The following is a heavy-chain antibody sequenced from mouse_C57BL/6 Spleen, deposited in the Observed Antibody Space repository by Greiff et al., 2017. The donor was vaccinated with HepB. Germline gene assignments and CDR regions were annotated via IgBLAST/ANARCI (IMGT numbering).Heavy chain of an antibody. D-gene: IGHD1-1*02. V-gene: IGHV1-82*01. J-gene: IGHJ1*03. CDR2: IYPGDGDT. Sequence: QVQLQQSGPELVKPGASVKISCKASGYAFSSSWMNWVKQRPGKGLEWIGRIYPGDGDTNYNGKFKGKATLTADKSSSTAYMQRSSLTSEDSAVYFCASYGYWYFDVWGTGTTVTVSS. CDR1: GYAFSSSW. CDR3: ASYGYWYFDV.